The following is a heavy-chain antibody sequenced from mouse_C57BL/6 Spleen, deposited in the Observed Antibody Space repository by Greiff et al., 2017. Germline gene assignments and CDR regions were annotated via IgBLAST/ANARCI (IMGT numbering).Heavy chain of an antibody. CDR2: IRLKSDNYAT. D-gene: IGHD2-5*01. V-gene: IGHV6-3*01. J-gene: IGHJ4*01. CDR1: GFTFSNYW. CDR3: TGGAYYSNLYYAMDY. Sequence: EVKLVESGGGLVQPGGSMKLSCVASGFTFSNYWMNWVRQSPEKGLEWVAQIRLKSDNYATHYAESVKGRFTISRDDSKSSVYLQMNNLRAEDTGIYYCTGGAYYSNLYYAMDYWGQGTSVTVSS.